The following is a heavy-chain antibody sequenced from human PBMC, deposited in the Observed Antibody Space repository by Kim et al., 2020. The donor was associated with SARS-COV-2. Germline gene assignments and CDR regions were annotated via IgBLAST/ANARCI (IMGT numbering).Heavy chain of an antibody. Sequence: GESLKISCKGSGYSFTSYWIGWVRQMPGKGLEWMGIIYPGDSDTRYSPSFQGQVTISADKSISTAYLQWSSLKASDTAMYYCARHSHYYGSGSYYILDYWGQGTLVTVSS. CDR1: GYSFTSYW. V-gene: IGHV5-51*01. CDR2: IYPGDSDT. J-gene: IGHJ4*02. D-gene: IGHD3-10*01. CDR3: ARHSHYYGSGSYYILDY.